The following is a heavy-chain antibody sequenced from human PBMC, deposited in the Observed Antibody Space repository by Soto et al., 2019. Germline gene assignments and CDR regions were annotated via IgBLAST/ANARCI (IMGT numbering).Heavy chain of an antibody. CDR3: ARDRGFYDFRRGYYYYMDV. Sequence: GGSLRLSCAASGFTFSSYWMSWVRQAPGKGLEWVANIKQDGSGEYSVDSVKGRFTISRDNEKNSLYLQMNSLRAEDTAVYYCARDRGFYDFRRGYYYYMDVWGKGTTVTVSS. J-gene: IGHJ6*03. V-gene: IGHV3-7*01. D-gene: IGHD3-3*01. CDR2: IKQDGSGE. CDR1: GFTFSSYW.